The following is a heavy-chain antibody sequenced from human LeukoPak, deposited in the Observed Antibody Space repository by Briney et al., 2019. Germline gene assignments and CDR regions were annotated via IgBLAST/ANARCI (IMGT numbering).Heavy chain of an antibody. D-gene: IGHD3-16*01. CDR2: IRQDGNEK. CDR1: GFTFGSYW. J-gene: IGHJ4*02. V-gene: IGHV3-7*01. Sequence: GGPLRLSCAASGFTFGSYWMTWVRQAPGKGLEWVANIRQDGNEKYYVDSVKGRFTISRDNAKNSLYLQMNSLRVEDTAVYYCARGIWGCDSATCPSGRDFWGQGTLVTVSS. CDR3: ARGIWGCDSATCPSGRDF.